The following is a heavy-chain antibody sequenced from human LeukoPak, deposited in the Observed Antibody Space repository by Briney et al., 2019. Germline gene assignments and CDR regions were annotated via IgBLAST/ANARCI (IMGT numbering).Heavy chain of an antibody. J-gene: IGHJ4*02. V-gene: IGHV3-23*01. CDR3: AKNVLRYFDWLGLFDY. CDR2: ISGSGGST. CDR1: GFTFSSYA. Sequence: GGSLRLSCAASGFTFSSYAMSWVRQAPGKGLEWVSAISGSGGSTYYADSVKGRFTISRDNSKNTLYLQMNSLRAEDTAVYYCAKNVLRYFDWLGLFDYWGQGTLVTVSS. D-gene: IGHD3-9*01.